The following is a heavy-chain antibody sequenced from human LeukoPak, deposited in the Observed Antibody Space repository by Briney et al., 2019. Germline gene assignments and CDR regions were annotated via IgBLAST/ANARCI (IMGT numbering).Heavy chain of an antibody. J-gene: IGHJ3*02. Sequence: GASVKLSCKVSGYTLTELSMHWVRQGPGTWLERKGVFDPEDGETIYAQKFQGRVTMTEDTSTDTAYMELSSLRSEDTAVYYCATHRGTAADPFDIWGQGTMVTVSS. D-gene: IGHD6-13*01. CDR3: ATHRGTAADPFDI. CDR2: FDPEDGET. CDR1: GYTLTELS. V-gene: IGHV1-24*01.